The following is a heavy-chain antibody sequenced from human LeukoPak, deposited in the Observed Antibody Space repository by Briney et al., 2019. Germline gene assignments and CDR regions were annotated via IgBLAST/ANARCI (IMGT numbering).Heavy chain of an antibody. CDR1: GASIISSGYY. Sequence: SETLSLTCTVSGASIISSGYYWGWVRHSPGKGLEWIGEINHSGSTNYNPSLKSRVTISVDTSKNQFSLKLSSVTAADTAVYYCASRNSSGPIGAPNLDYWGQGTLVTVSS. J-gene: IGHJ4*02. CDR2: INHSGST. CDR3: ASRNSSGPIGAPNLDY. V-gene: IGHV4-39*07. D-gene: IGHD3-22*01.